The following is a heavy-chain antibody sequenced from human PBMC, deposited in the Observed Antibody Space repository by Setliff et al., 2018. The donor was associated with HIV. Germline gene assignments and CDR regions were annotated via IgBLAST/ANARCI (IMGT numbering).Heavy chain of an antibody. D-gene: IGHD3-3*01. V-gene: IGHV3-48*03. Sequence: PGGSLRLSCAASGFTFRNYKFNWVRQAPGRGLEWVSSISIGSGGAIDYADSVQGRFTIFRDNSKNSLYLQMNSLRVEDTAVYYCARDYLYYNLYNGSPVYGMDVWGQGATVTVSS. CDR1: GFTFRNYK. CDR3: ARDYLYYNLYNGSPVYGMDV. CDR2: ISIGSGGAI. J-gene: IGHJ6*02.